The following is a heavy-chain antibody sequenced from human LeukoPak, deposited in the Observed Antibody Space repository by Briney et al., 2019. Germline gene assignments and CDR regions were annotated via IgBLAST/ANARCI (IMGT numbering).Heavy chain of an antibody. CDR2: IWYDGSNK. Sequence: PGRSLRLSCAASGFTFSSYVMHWVRQAPGKGLEWVAVIWYDGSNKYYADSVKGRFTISRDNSKNTLYLQMNSLRAEDTAVYYCARDYLDWYFDLWGRGTLVTVSS. CDR3: ARDYLDWYFDL. V-gene: IGHV3-33*01. J-gene: IGHJ2*01. CDR1: GFTFSSYV.